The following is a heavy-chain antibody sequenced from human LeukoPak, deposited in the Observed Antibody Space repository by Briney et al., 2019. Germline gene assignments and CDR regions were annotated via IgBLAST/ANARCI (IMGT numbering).Heavy chain of an antibody. J-gene: IGHJ3*02. Sequence: GGSLRLSCAASGFTFRDHAMQWVRQAPGQGLEWVALIGYDGSDTRYADSVKGRFTISRDNSKNTLYLQMNSLRAEDTAVYYCARGGGDLAYCGGDCFSDAFDIWGQGTMVTVSS. CDR1: GFTFRDHA. V-gene: IGHV3-33*01. CDR2: IGYDGSDT. CDR3: ARGGGDLAYCGGDCFSDAFDI. D-gene: IGHD2-21*02.